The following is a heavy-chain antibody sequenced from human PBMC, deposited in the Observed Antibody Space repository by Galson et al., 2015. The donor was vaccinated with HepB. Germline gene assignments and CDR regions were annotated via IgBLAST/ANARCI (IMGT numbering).Heavy chain of an antibody. D-gene: IGHD4-11*01. CDR2: INSDGSST. J-gene: IGHJ4*02. Sequence: SLRLSCAASGFTFSSYWMHWVRQAPGKGLVWVSRINSDGSSTSYADSVKGRFTISRDNAKNTLYLQMNSLRAEDTAVYYCARDKVQYPYEDYFDYWGQGTLVTVSS. CDR1: GFTFSSYW. CDR3: ARDKVQYPYEDYFDY. V-gene: IGHV3-74*01.